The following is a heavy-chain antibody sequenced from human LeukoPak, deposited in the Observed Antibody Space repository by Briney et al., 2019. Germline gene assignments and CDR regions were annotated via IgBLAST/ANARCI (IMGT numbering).Heavy chain of an antibody. Sequence: ASVKVSCKASGYTFTSYGIAWVRQAPGQGLQWMGWISTNNGDTSYSQKLQGRVTMTTDTSTNTAYMELRSLTSDDTAVYYCARDPPGLTLGSPGDYWGQGTLVIVSS. D-gene: IGHD3-16*01. J-gene: IGHJ4*02. V-gene: IGHV1-18*01. CDR3: ARDPPGLTLGSPGDY. CDR1: GYTFTSYG. CDR2: ISTNNGDT.